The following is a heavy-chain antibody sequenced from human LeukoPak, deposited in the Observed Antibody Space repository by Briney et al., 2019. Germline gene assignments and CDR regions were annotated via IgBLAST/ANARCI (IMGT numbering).Heavy chain of an antibody. V-gene: IGHV4-59*01. Sequence: SETLSLTCTVSGGPMRGYYWSWIRQPPGKGLEWIGYIYYSGSTTYNPSLKSRVTISVDTSKNQFSLKMNSVTAADTAVYYCARAIGGGPSSVYWGQGTLVTVSS. CDR2: IYYSGST. CDR1: GGPMRGYY. D-gene: IGHD3-22*01. J-gene: IGHJ4*02. CDR3: ARAIGGGPSSVY.